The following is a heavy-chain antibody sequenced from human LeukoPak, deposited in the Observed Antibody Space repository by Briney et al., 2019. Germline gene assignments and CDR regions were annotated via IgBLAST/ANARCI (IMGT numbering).Heavy chain of an antibody. Sequence: GGSLILSCAASGFTFSTYWMSWVRQAPGKGLECVANIKQDGSDKHYLDSVKGRFTISRDNAKNSLYLQMSSLRGEDTAVYYCARAQMGIEVAAIRGYFDYWGQGSLVTVSS. CDR2: IKQDGSDK. CDR3: ARAQMGIEVAAIRGYFDY. D-gene: IGHD6-13*01. V-gene: IGHV3-7*01. J-gene: IGHJ4*02. CDR1: GFTFSTYW.